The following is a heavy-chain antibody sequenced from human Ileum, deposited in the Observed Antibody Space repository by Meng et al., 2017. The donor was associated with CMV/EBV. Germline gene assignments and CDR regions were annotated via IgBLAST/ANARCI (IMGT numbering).Heavy chain of an antibody. CDR1: GYTFSNYG. CDR3: ARSQSYDFWSGYPQGY. CDR2: ISVHTGNT. Sequence: ASVKVSCKASGYTFSNYGISWVRQAPGQGLEWMGWISVHTGNTNYAQKVQGRVTLTTETSTSTAYMELRSLTSDDTAVYYCARSQSYDFWSGYPQGYWGQGTLVTVSS. J-gene: IGHJ4*02. D-gene: IGHD3/OR15-3a*01. V-gene: IGHV1-18*01.